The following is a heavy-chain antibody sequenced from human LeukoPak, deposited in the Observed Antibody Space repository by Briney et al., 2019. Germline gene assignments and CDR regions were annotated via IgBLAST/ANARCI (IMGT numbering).Heavy chain of an antibody. V-gene: IGHV3-23*01. Sequence: GGSLRLSCATSGFTFSSYAMSWVRQAPGKGLEWVSAIGGSGGTTKYADSVKGRFTISRDNSKNTQYLQMSSLRAEDTAVYYCSKDRGGTNGDYFDYWGQGTLVTVSS. J-gene: IGHJ4*02. D-gene: IGHD3-10*01. CDR1: GFTFSSYA. CDR2: IGGSGGTT. CDR3: SKDRGGTNGDYFDY.